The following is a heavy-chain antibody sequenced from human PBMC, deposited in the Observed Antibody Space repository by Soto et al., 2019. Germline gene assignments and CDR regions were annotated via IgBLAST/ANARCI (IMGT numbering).Heavy chain of an antibody. D-gene: IGHD1-26*01. CDR2: IWYDGSNK. J-gene: IGHJ4*02. CDR3: ARDTCLRYSGSYFGDY. Sequence: QVQLVESGGGVVQPGRSLRLSCAASGFTFSSYGMHWVRQTPGKGLEWVAVIWYDGSNKYYADSVKGRFTISRDNSKNTHYLELNSLRAEDTAVYYCARDTCLRYSGSYFGDYWGQGTLVTVSS. V-gene: IGHV3-33*01. CDR1: GFTFSSYG.